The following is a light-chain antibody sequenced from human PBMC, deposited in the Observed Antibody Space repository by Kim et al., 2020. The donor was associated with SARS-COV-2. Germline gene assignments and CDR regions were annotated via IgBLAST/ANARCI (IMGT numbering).Light chain of an antibody. V-gene: IGLV3-1*01. CDR2: QDT. J-gene: IGLJ2*01. CDR3: QACDTTTVA. Sequence: SYELTQPPSVSVSPGQTASITCSGDKLEDRYVCWYQQKPGQSPVLVMYQDTKRPSEIPERFSGSNSGNTASLTISGTQAMDEADYYCQACDTTTVAFGGGTQLTVL. CDR1: KLEDRY.